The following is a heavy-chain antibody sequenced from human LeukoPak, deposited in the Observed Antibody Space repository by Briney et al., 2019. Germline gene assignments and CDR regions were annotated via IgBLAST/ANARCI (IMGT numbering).Heavy chain of an antibody. CDR3: ARGVDYYGSGSYSYYYYYMDV. V-gene: IGHV4-34*01. J-gene: IGHJ6*03. CDR2: INHSGST. D-gene: IGHD3-10*01. Sequence: SETLSLTCAVYGGSFSGYYWSWIRQPPGKGLEWIGEINHSGSTNYNPSLKSRVTISVDTSKNQFSLKLSSVTAADTAVCYCARGVDYYGSGSYSYYYYYMDVWGKGTTVTVSS. CDR1: GGSFSGYY.